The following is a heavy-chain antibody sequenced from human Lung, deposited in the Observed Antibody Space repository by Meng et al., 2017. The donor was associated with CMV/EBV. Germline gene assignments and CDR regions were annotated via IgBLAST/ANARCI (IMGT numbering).Heavy chain of an antibody. CDR3: ARGRAGSGSPYYFDY. CDR1: GYTFTNYD. V-gene: IGHV1-8*01. J-gene: IGHJ4*02. Sequence: SVXVSXXASGYTFTNYDINWVRRATGQGLEWLGWINPNNYNTGYAHQFQGRVTMTRTTSISTAYLELSGLRSEDTAVYYCARGRAGSGSPYYFDYWGQGXLVTVSS. D-gene: IGHD3-10*01. CDR2: INPNNYNT.